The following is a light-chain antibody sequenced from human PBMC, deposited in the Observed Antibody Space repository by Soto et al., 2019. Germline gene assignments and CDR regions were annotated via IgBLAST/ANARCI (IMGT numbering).Light chain of an antibody. CDR3: QQYDSSPVT. V-gene: IGKV3-20*01. Sequence: EIVLTQSPGTLSLSPGERATLSCRASQCVSSSYLAWYRQKPGQAPRLLIYGASSRATGIPDGFSGSGSGTDFTLTISGLEPEDFGVYCCQQYDSSPVTLGQGTKVQVK. CDR2: GAS. CDR1: QCVSSSY. J-gene: IGKJ1*01.